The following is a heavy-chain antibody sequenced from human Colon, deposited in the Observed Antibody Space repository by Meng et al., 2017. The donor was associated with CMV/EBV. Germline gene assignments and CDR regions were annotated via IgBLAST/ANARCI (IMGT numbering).Heavy chain of an antibody. CDR2: IKQDGSEK. J-gene: IGHJ4*02. CDR1: GFTFSSYW. D-gene: IGHD5-12*01. CDR3: ARSGYIVDPWAFDY. Sequence: GESLKISCAASGFTFSSYWMSWVRQAPGKGLEWVANIKQDGSEKYYVDSVKGRFTISRDNAKNSLYLQMNSLRAEDTAVYYCARSGYIVDPWAFDYWGQGTLVTVSS. V-gene: IGHV3-7*01.